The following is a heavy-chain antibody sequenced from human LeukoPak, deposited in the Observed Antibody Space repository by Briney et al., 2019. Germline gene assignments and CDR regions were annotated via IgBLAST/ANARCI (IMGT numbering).Heavy chain of an antibody. Sequence: ASVKVSCKASGYTFTSYDINWVRQATGQGLEWMGWMNPNSGNTNYAQKLQGRVTMTTDTSTSTAYMELRSLRSDDTAVYYCARDLGYSSSWYDYWGQGTLVTVSS. CDR2: MNPNSGNT. J-gene: IGHJ4*02. CDR1: GYTFTSYD. CDR3: ARDLGYSSSWYDY. V-gene: IGHV1-18*01. D-gene: IGHD6-13*01.